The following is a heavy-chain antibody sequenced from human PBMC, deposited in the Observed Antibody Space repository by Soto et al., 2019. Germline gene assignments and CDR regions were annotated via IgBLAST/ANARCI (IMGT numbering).Heavy chain of an antibody. CDR2: IYYSGST. CDR1: GGSISSSSYY. J-gene: IGHJ5*02. Sequence: QLQLQESGPGLVKPSETLSLTCTVSGGSISSSSYYWGWIRQPQGKGREGIGGIYYSGSTYYNPSLKSRVTMSVDTSNNQFSLKLSSVTAADTAVYYCARLGPYYDFWSGPQNWFDPWGQGTLVTVSS. D-gene: IGHD3-3*01. CDR3: ARLGPYYDFWSGPQNWFDP. V-gene: IGHV4-39*01.